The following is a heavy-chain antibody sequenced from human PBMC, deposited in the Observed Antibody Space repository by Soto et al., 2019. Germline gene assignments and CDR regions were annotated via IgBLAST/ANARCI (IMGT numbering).Heavy chain of an antibody. V-gene: IGHV1-8*01. CDR1: GYTFTSYD. J-gene: IGHJ5*02. CDR2: MNPNSGNT. CDR3: ARGALSSSWINWFDP. D-gene: IGHD6-13*01. Sequence: ASVKVSCKAAGYTFTSYDINWVRQATGQGLEWMGWMNPNSGNTGYAQKFQGRVTMTRNTSISTAYMELSSLRSEDTAVYYCARGALSSSWINWFDPWGQGTLVTVSS.